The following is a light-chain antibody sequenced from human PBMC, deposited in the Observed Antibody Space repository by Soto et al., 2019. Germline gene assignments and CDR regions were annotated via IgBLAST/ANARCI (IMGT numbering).Light chain of an antibody. Sequence: EIVLTQSPGTLSLSPGARATLSCRASQSVSSSYLAWYQQKPGQAPRLLLYCASSSATGIPDRFSGSESGTDFTLTIIRLEPEDFAVDYCQQYGSSPPFTFGGGTKVEIK. CDR1: QSVSSSY. CDR2: CAS. V-gene: IGKV3-20*01. CDR3: QQYGSSPPFT. J-gene: IGKJ4*01.